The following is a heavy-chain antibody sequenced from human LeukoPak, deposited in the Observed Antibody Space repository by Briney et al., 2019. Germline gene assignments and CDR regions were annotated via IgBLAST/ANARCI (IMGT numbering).Heavy chain of an antibody. CDR2: IRYDGSNK. V-gene: IGHV3-30*02. CDR1: GFTFSSYG. Sequence: PGGSLRLSCAASGFTFSSYGMRWVRQAPGKGLEWVAFIRYDGSNKYYADSVKGRFTISRDNSKNTLYLQMNSLRAEDTAVYYCAKDEGVDGSGSQDYWGQGTLVTVSS. D-gene: IGHD3-10*01. J-gene: IGHJ4*02. CDR3: AKDEGVDGSGSQDY.